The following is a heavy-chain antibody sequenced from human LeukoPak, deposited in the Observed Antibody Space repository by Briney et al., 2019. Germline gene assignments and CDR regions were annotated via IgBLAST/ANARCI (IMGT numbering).Heavy chain of an antibody. CDR1: GFSVSLYG. J-gene: IGHJ4*02. D-gene: IGHD3-10*01. CDR2: LRSDTNSE. V-gene: IGHV3-30*02. CDR3: ARGLRQAGLAPLEF. Sequence: GESLRLSCAASGFSVSLYGMHWVRQAPGKGLEWVAFLRSDTNSEHYAVSVKGRFAISRDTSEDTLNLQMRSLRVEDTALYYCARGLRQAGLAPLEFWGQGTQVIVSS.